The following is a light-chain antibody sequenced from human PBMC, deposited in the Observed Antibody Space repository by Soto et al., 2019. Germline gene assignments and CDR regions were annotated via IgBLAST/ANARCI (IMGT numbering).Light chain of an antibody. CDR3: SSYTGSTNYV. J-gene: IGLJ1*01. CDR1: NSDVGGYKY. CDR2: DVT. V-gene: IGLV2-14*03. Sequence: QSVLTQPASVSGSPGQSIAISCTGTNSDVGGYKYVSWYQHHPGKAPKLLIYDVTNRPSGVSNRFSASKSGNTASLTISGLQAEDEADYYCSSYTGSTNYVFGTGTKV.